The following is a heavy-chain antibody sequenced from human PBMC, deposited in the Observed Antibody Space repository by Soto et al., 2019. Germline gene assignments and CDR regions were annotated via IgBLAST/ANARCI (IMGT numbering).Heavy chain of an antibody. J-gene: IGHJ4*02. CDR2: ISNDEANK. CDR1: GFSFLTFS. CDR3: ARRQWSYFDY. Sequence: PGGSLRLSCAASGFSFLTFSMHWVRQAPGKGLEWVAVISNDEANKYYADSVKGRFTISRDNSKNTLYLLMNSLKTEDTAVYYCARRQWSYFDYWGQGTLVTVSS. D-gene: IGHD2-15*01. V-gene: IGHV3-30-3*01.